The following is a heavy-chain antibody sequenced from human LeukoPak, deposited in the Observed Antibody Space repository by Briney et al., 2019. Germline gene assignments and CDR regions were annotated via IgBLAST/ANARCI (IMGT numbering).Heavy chain of an antibody. CDR2: IYYSGST. J-gene: IGHJ6*02. CDR3: ARGLVYYGMDV. V-gene: IGHV4-61*01. CDR1: GGSVSSGSYY. Sequence: SETLSLTCTVSGGSVSSGSYYWSWIRQPPGKGLEWIGYIYYSGSTNYNPSLKSRVTISVDTSKNQFSLKLSSVTAADTAVYYCARGLVYYGMDVWGQGTTVTVPS. D-gene: IGHD6-6*01.